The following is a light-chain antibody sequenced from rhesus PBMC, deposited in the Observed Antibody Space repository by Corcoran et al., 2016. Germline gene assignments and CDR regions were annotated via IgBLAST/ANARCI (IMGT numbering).Light chain of an antibody. V-gene: IGKV3-42*02. Sequence: EIVLTQSPATLSLSPGERATLSCRASQSVSSSLAWSQQKPGQAPRLLISAASSMATGIPDRFSGRGSGTEVTRTISLLEPEDVGVYYCQQYSNWPTFGGGTKVELK. CDR3: QQYSNWPT. CDR1: QSVSSS. CDR2: AAS. J-gene: IGKJ4*01.